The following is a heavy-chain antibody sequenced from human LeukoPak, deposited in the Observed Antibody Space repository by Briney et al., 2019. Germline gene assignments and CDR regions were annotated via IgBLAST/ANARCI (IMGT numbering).Heavy chain of an antibody. J-gene: IGHJ3*02. CDR2: IYSGGDT. D-gene: IGHD3-3*01. CDR1: GFTFSNNY. Sequence: GGSLSLSCAASGFTFSNNYMSWVRQAPGKGLEWVSLIYSGGDTYYADSVMGRFTISRDNSKNTLYLQMNSLRVEDTAVYYCTKLEAFDIWGQGTMVTVSS. CDR3: TKLEAFDI. V-gene: IGHV3-66*04.